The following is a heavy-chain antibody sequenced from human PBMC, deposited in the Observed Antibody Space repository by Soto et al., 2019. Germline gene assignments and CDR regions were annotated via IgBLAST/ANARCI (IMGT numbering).Heavy chain of an antibody. V-gene: IGHV3-33*01. CDR1: GFTFSSYG. CDR2: IWYAGSNK. Sequence: QVQLVESGGGVVQPGRSLRLSCAASGFTFSSYGMHWVRQAPGKGLEWVAVIWYAGSNKYYAASVKCRFTISRDNSKNTLYLQMNSLRAEDTAVYYCARDRGCSSTSCYTNLFDPWGQGTLVTVSS. J-gene: IGHJ5*02. D-gene: IGHD2-2*02. CDR3: ARDRGCSSTSCYTNLFDP.